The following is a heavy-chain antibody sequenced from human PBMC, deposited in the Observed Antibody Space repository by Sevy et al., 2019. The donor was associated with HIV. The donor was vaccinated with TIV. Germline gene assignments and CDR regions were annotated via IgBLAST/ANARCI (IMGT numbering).Heavy chain of an antibody. CDR2: IYPGDSDT. CDR1: GYSFTSYW. CDR3: ARRGFGWNYEARWFDP. J-gene: IGHJ5*02. Sequence: GESLKISCKGSGYSFTSYWIGWVRQMPGKGLEWMGIIYPGDSDTRYSPSFQGQVTISADKSISTAYLQWSGLKASDTAMYYCARRGFGWNYEARWFDPWGQGTLVTVSS. V-gene: IGHV5-51*01. D-gene: IGHD1-7*01.